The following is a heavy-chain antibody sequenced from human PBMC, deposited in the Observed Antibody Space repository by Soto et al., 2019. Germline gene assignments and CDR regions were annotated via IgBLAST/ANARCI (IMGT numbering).Heavy chain of an antibody. V-gene: IGHV1-69*01. D-gene: IGHD3-10*01. CDR3: ARDRGSQNWYFGV. J-gene: IGHJ2*01. CDR1: GDIFSSYP. Sequence: QVHLVQSGAEVKKPGSSVKVSCKASGDIFSSYPFSWVRQAPGQGLEWMGGIVPLLGTADYAQKFQDRVTITADDSTSTVYMELSSLRSDDTAVYYCARDRGSQNWYFGVWGRGTLVSVSS. CDR2: IVPLLGTA.